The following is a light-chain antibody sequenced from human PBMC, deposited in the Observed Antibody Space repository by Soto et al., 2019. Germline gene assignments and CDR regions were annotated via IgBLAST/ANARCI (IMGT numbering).Light chain of an antibody. CDR1: QSISSGF. CDR3: QQYGNSPPLT. Sequence: EFVLTQSPGKLSLSPGERATLSCRASQSISSGFLAWYQQKPGQAPRLLIYGASHRGTGIPDRFSGSGSGTDFTLTISRLEPEDFAVYYCQQYGNSPPLTFGGGTKVEIK. CDR2: GAS. J-gene: IGKJ4*01. V-gene: IGKV3-20*01.